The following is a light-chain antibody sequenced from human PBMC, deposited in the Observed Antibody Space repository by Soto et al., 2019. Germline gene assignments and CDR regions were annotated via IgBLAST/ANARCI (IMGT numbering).Light chain of an antibody. CDR1: QSVSGN. J-gene: IGKJ4*01. Sequence: EIVMTQSPATLSVSPGERATLSCRASQSVSGNLAWYQQKPGQAPRLRIYGASTRATGIPARFSGSGSGTDFTLTISSLQSEDLAVYYCQQYNGWPPVTFGGGTKVEIK. V-gene: IGKV3-15*01. CDR2: GAS. CDR3: QQYNGWPPVT.